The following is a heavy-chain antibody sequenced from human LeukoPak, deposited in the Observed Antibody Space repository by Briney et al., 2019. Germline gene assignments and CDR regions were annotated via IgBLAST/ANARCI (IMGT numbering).Heavy chain of an antibody. CDR3: ARDPPYSSGWYSNWFDP. D-gene: IGHD6-19*01. J-gene: IGHJ5*02. CDR2: ISSSNSYI. V-gene: IGHV3-21*01. CDR1: GFTFSSYS. Sequence: PGGSLRLSCAASGFTFSSYSMNWVRQAPGKGLEWVSSISSSNSYIYYADSVKGRFTISRDNAKNSLYLQMNSLRAEDTAVYYCARDPPYSSGWYSNWFDPWGQGTLVTVSS.